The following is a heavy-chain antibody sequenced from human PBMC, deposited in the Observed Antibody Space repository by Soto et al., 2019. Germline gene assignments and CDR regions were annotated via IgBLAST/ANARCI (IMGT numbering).Heavy chain of an antibody. J-gene: IGHJ4*02. CDR1: GFTFSTYT. V-gene: IGHV3-23*01. CDR3: AKDFTPDGYWDFDY. CDR2: VLQTGSST. Sequence: GGSLRLSCAASGFTFSTYTMSWVRQAPGKGLEWVSAVLQTGSSTYYADSVKGRFTISRDNSKNTLYLQMNNLRVEDTAVYYCAKDFTPDGYWDFDYWGQGTLVTVSS. D-gene: IGHD4-17*01.